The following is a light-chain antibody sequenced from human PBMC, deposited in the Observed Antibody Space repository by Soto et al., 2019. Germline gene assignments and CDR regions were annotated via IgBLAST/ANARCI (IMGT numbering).Light chain of an antibody. CDR1: QSVSSY. CDR2: DAS. J-gene: IGKJ5*01. CDR3: QQRSNWLT. V-gene: IGKV3-11*01. Sequence: EIVLTQSPATLSLSPGERATLSCKASQSVSSYLAWYQQKPGQAPRLLIYDASNRATGVPARFSGSGSGTDFSLTISSLEPEDFAVYYCQQRSNWLTFGHRTRLEIK.